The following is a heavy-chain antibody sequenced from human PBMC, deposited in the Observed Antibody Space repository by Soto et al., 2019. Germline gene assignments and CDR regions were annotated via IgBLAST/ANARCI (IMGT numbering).Heavy chain of an antibody. CDR3: ARVNYFYDYGMDV. J-gene: IGHJ6*02. Sequence: EVQVVESGGRLVQPGGSLRLSCAASGFTFSSYLMSWVRQAPGKGLEWVANIIQDGSEKYYVDSVKGRFTIARDNAKNSLYRQMNSLRAEDTAVYYCARVNYFYDYGMDVWGQGTTVTISS. V-gene: IGHV3-7*01. CDR2: IIQDGSEK. CDR1: GFTFSSYL.